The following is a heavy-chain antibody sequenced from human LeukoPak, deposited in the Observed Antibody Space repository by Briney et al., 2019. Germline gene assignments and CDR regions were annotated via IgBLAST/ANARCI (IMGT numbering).Heavy chain of an antibody. J-gene: IGHJ6*02. Sequence: SETLSLTCTVSGGSISSGGYYWSWLRQHRGKGLEWIGYIYYSGSTYYNPSLKSRVTISVDTSKNQFSLKLSSVTAADTAVYYCARLGGPHYYYYGMDVWGQGTTVTVSS. V-gene: IGHV4-31*03. CDR2: IYYSGST. CDR3: ARLGGPHYYYYGMDV. CDR1: GGSISSGGYY.